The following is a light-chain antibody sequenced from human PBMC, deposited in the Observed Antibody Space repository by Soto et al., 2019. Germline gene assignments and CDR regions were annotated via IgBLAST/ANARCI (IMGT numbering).Light chain of an antibody. V-gene: IGLV1-47*02. CDR3: AAWDDSLNGYV. CDR1: SSSIGTNF. CDR2: SNN. Sequence: QSVLTQPPSASGTPGQRVSISCSGYSSSIGTNFVYWYQQLPGTAPRVLIHSNNQRPSGVPDRFSGSKSGTSASLAISGLRSEDEADYYCAAWDDSLNGYVFGTGTKVTVL. J-gene: IGLJ1*01.